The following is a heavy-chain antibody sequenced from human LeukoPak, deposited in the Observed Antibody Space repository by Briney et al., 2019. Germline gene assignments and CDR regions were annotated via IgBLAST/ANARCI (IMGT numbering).Heavy chain of an antibody. Sequence: GGSLRLSCAASGFTFSSYAMSWVRQAPGKGMQWVSAISGSGGSTYYADSVKGRFTISRDNSKNTLYLQMNSLRAEDTAVYYCAKDQNVTIFGVVMQPFDYWGQGTLVTVSS. J-gene: IGHJ4*02. CDR1: GFTFSSYA. D-gene: IGHD3-3*01. V-gene: IGHV3-23*01. CDR2: ISGSGGST. CDR3: AKDQNVTIFGVVMQPFDY.